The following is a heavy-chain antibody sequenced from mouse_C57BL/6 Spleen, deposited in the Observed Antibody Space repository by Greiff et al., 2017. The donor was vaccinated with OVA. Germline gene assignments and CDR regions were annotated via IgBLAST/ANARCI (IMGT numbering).Heavy chain of an antibody. V-gene: IGHV1-26*01. Sequence: VQLQQSGPELVKPGASVKISCKASGYTFTDYYMNWVKQSHGKSLEWIGDINPNNGGTSYNQKFKGKATLTVDKSSSTAYMELRSLTSEDSAVYYCAKRDYYGSSYYFEVWGTGTTVTVSS. CDR3: AKRDYYGSSYYFEV. D-gene: IGHD1-1*01. CDR1: GYTFTDYY. CDR2: INPNNGGT. J-gene: IGHJ1*03.